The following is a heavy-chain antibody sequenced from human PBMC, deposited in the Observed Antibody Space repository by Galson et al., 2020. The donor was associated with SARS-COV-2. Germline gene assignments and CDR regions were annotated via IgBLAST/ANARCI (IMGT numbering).Heavy chain of an antibody. CDR3: ATAPPYCSGGSCLRWFDP. J-gene: IGHJ5*02. CDR2: FDPEDGET. Sequence: ASVKVSCKVSGYTLTELSMHWVRQAPGKGLEWMGGFDPEDGETIYAQKFQGRVTMTEDTSTDTAYMELSSLRSEDTAVYYCATAPPYCSGGSCLRWFDPWGQGTLVTVSS. D-gene: IGHD2-15*01. V-gene: IGHV1-24*01. CDR1: GYTLTELS.